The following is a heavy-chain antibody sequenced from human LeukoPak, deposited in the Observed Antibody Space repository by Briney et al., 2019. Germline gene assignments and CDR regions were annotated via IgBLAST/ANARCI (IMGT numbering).Heavy chain of an antibody. D-gene: IGHD3-22*01. Sequence: SETLSLTCTVSGVSISSYYWRWIRQPAGKGLEWIGRIYTSGSTNYNPSLKSRVTMSVDPSKNQFSLKLSSVTAADTAVYYCAREGEYYDSGYYYYMDVWGKGTTVTVSS. CDR1: GVSISSYY. CDR3: AREGEYYDSGYYYYMDV. V-gene: IGHV4-4*07. J-gene: IGHJ6*03. CDR2: IYTSGST.